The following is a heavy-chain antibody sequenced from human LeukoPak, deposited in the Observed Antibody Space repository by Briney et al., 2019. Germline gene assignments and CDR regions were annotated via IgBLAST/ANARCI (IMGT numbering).Heavy chain of an antibody. CDR3: ARDREMATIDY. Sequence: PGGSLRLSCAASGFTFSSYAMSWVRQAPGKGLEWVSSISSSSSYIYYADSVKGRFTISRDNAKDSLYLQMNSLRAEDTAVYYCARDREMATIDYWGQGTLVTVSS. CDR1: GFTFSSYA. D-gene: IGHD5-24*01. J-gene: IGHJ4*02. V-gene: IGHV3-21*01. CDR2: ISSSSSYI.